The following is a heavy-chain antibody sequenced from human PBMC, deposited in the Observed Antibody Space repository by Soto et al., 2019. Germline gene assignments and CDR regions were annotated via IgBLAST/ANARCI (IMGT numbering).Heavy chain of an antibody. CDR2: INPNSGGT. D-gene: IGHD3-3*01. J-gene: IGHJ6*02. CDR3: ARGQYYDFWSGYYERPPGQTYYYYGMDV. Sequence: GASVKVSCKASGYTFTGYYMHWVRQAPGQGLEWMGWINPNSGGTNYAQKFQGWVTMTRDTSISTAYMELSRLRSDDTAVYYCARGQYYDFWSGYYERPPGQTYYYYGMDVWGQGTTVTVSS. V-gene: IGHV1-2*04. CDR1: GYTFTGYY.